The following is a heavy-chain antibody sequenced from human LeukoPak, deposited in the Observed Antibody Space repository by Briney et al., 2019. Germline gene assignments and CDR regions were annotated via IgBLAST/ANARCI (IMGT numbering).Heavy chain of an antibody. CDR3: ARGPSSSWAREDN. J-gene: IGHJ4*02. CDR1: GFTFSSFW. CDR2: IKRDGGDK. V-gene: IGHV3-7*05. Sequence: GGSLRLSCAASGFTFSSFWMSWVRQAPGKGLEWVANIKRDGGDKYYVDSVKGRFSISRDNSRNTLYLQMNSLRAEDTAVYYCARGPSSSWAREDNWGQGTLVTVSS. D-gene: IGHD6-13*01.